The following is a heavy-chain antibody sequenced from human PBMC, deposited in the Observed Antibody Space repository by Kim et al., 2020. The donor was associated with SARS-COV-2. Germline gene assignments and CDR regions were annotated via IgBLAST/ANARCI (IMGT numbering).Heavy chain of an antibody. D-gene: IGHD3-9*01. CDR1: GFTFSSYG. CDR2: IWYDGSNK. V-gene: IGHV3-33*01. CDR3: ARDRGYDSSRFYP. Sequence: GGSLRLSCAASGFTFSSYGMHWVRQAPGKGLEWVSVIWYDGSNKYYADSVKGRFTISRDNSKNTLYLQMNSLRAEDTAVYYCARDRGYDSSRFYPWGQGTLVTVSS. J-gene: IGHJ5*02.